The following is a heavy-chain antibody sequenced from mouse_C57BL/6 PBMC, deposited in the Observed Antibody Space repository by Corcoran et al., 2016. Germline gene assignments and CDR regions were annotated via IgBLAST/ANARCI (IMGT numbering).Heavy chain of an antibody. CDR2: INPNNGGT. J-gene: IGHJ2*01. CDR1: GYTFTDYN. Sequence: EVQLQQSGPELVKPGASVKIPCKASGYTFTDYNMDWVKQSHGKSLEWIGDINPNNGGTIYNQKFKGKATVTVDKSSSTAYMELRSLTSEDTAVYYCARSKGNYGSRKPLYFDYWGQGTTLTVSS. CDR3: ARSKGNYGSRKPLYFDY. D-gene: IGHD1-1*01. V-gene: IGHV1-18*01.